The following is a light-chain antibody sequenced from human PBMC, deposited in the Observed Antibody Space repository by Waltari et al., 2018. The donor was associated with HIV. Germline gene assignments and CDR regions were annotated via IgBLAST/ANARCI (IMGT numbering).Light chain of an antibody. CDR3: QQYGNSPLT. CDR2: GAS. CDR1: QSISSSD. V-gene: IGKV3-20*01. J-gene: IGKJ4*01. Sequence: EIVLTQSPGTLSLSPGERATLSCRASQSISSSDLAWYQQKPGQAPRLLIYGASRGATGIPDRFSGSGSGTDFTLTISRLEPEDFAVYYCQQYGNSPLTFGGGTKVEIK.